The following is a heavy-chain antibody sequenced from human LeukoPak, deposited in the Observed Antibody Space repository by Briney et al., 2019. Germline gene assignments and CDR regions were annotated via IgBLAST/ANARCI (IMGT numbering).Heavy chain of an antibody. Sequence: EESLRLSCAASGFTFSNYWMSWVRQAPGKGPEWVANIKEDGRETYYLDSVEGRFTISRDNARNSLELQMNSLRVEDTAVYYCAKRPSDYGDYVSYFDYWGQGTLVTVSS. V-gene: IGHV3-7*01. CDR2: IKEDGRET. J-gene: IGHJ4*02. CDR3: AKRPSDYGDYVSYFDY. CDR1: GFTFSNYW. D-gene: IGHD4-17*01.